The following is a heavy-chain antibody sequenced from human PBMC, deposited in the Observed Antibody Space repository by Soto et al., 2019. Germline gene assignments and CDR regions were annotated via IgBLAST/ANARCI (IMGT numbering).Heavy chain of an antibody. Sequence: SVKVSCKASGGTFSSYAISWVRQAPGQGLEWMGGVIPIFGTANYAQKFQGRVTITADKSTSTAYMELSSLRSEDTAVYYCARGLPTSITIFGVVISYYYGMDVWGQGTTVTVS. J-gene: IGHJ6*02. D-gene: IGHD3-3*01. CDR3: ARGLPTSITIFGVVISYYYGMDV. V-gene: IGHV1-69*06. CDR1: GGTFSSYA. CDR2: VIPIFGTA.